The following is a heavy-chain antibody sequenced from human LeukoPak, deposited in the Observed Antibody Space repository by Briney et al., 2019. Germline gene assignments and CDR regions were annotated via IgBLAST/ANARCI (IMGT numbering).Heavy chain of an antibody. Sequence: GASVKVSCKASGYTFTSYDISWVRQAPGQGLEWMGWISAYNGNTNYAQKLQGRVTMTTDTSTSTAYMELRSLRSDDTAVYYCARDSVSWHDIVLMVYASYYYYGMDVWGQGTTVTVSS. CDR3: ARDSVSWHDIVLMVYASYYYYGMDV. CDR2: ISAYNGNT. V-gene: IGHV1-18*01. CDR1: GYTFTSYD. D-gene: IGHD2-8*01. J-gene: IGHJ6*02.